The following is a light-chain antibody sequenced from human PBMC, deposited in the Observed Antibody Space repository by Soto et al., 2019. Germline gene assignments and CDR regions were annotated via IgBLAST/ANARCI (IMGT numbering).Light chain of an antibody. CDR1: QTVLSN. CDR3: QQDNYWPLT. CDR2: GAS. V-gene: IGKV3-15*01. J-gene: IGKJ5*01. Sequence: EIVRTLSPVTLAVSPEERATLPCRASQTVLSNLAWYQQTPGQAPRLLIYGASTRATGIPARFSGSGSGTEFTLTISSLQSEDFTVYYCQQDNYWPLTFGEGTRLEIK.